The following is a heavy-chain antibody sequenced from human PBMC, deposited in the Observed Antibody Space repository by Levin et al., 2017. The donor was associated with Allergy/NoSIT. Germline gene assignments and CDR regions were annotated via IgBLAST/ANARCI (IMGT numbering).Heavy chain of an antibody. D-gene: IGHD6-13*01. CDR3: ARWMSSNWYGGVDY. CDR1: GFTFSNYA. CDR2: ITFSGGST. Sequence: LSGGSLRLSCAASGFTFSNYAMSWVRQAPGKGLEWVSGITFSGGSTFYADPVKGRFTISRDNSKNTLFLQMNSLTAEDTAIYKCARWMSSNWYGGVDYWGQGTLVTVSS. V-gene: IGHV3-23*01. J-gene: IGHJ4*02.